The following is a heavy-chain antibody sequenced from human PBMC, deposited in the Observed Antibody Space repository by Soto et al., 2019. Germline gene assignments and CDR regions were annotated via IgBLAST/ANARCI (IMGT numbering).Heavy chain of an antibody. CDR3: AKSTPTWQQLVPMPDY. J-gene: IGHJ4*02. CDR2: MSGSGGST. D-gene: IGHD6-13*01. Sequence: EVQLLESGGGLVQPGGSLRLSCAASGFTFSSYAMSWVRQAPGKGLEWVSAMSGSGGSTYYADSVKGRFTISRDNSKNTLYLQMNSLRAEDTAVYYCAKSTPTWQQLVPMPDYWGQGTLVTVSS. V-gene: IGHV3-23*01. CDR1: GFTFSSYA.